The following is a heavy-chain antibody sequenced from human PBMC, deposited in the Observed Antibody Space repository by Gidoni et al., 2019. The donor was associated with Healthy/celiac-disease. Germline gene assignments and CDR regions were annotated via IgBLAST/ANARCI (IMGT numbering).Heavy chain of an antibody. CDR3: ARSDYGKEALDY. CDR1: GSPFPGYY. V-gene: IGHV1-2*02. J-gene: IGHJ4*02. D-gene: IGHD4-17*01. CDR2: INPNSGGT. Sequence: QVQLVQSGAEVKKPGASVTVSCKASGSPFPGYYMHWVRQAPGQGLEWMGWINPNSGGTNYAQKFQGRVTMTSDTSISTAYMELSRLRSDDTAVYYCARSDYGKEALDYWGQGTLVTVSS.